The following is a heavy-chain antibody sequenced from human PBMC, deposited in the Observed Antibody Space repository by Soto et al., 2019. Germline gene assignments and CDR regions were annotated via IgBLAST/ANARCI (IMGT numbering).Heavy chain of an antibody. Sequence: ASVKVSCKASGYIFTGYYLHWLRQAPGQGLEWMGWINPNSGDTHYAQKFQGWVTLTRDTSINTAYMEVTRLTSDDTAVYYCARMCSETSCLCDAFDIWGQGTTVTVSS. CDR3: ARMCSETSCLCDAFDI. D-gene: IGHD2-2*01. CDR2: INPNSGDT. CDR1: GYIFTGYY. J-gene: IGHJ3*02. V-gene: IGHV1-2*04.